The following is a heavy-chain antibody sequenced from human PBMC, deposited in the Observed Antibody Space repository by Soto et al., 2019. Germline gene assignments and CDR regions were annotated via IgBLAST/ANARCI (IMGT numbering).Heavy chain of an antibody. CDR2: IYTGGGT. J-gene: IGHJ4*02. D-gene: IGHD6-13*01. CDR3: ARGRMTAAGPFDY. CDR1: AFTVRSNH. Sequence: GGSLRRSCAASAFTVRSNHMNWVRQAPGKGLEWVSLIYTGGGTYYADSVKGRFTISRDNSKNTLYLQMNSLRPEDTAVYYCARGRMTAAGPFDYWGQGTLVTVSS. V-gene: IGHV3-66*01.